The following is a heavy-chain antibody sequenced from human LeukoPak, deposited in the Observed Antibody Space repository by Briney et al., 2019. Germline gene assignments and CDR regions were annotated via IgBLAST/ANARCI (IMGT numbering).Heavy chain of an antibody. CDR3: ARRSGAAHAFDI. Sequence: SETLSLTCTVSGGSISSGGYYWSWIRQPPGKGLEWIGEIYHSGSTNYNPSLKSRVTISVDKSKNQFSLKLSSVTAADTAVYYCARRSGAAHAFDIWGQGTMVTVSS. CDR2: IYHSGST. J-gene: IGHJ3*02. D-gene: IGHD3-10*01. CDR1: GGSISSGGYY. V-gene: IGHV4-61*05.